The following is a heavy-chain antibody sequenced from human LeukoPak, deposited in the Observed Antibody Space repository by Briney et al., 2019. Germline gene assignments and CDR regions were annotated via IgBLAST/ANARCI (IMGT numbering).Heavy chain of an antibody. Sequence: PGGSLRLSCAASGFTFSSYAMNWVRQAPGKGLEWVSTISGSDGGTYYADSVKGRFTISRDNSKNTLYLQMNSLRAEDTAVYYCAKPSYYDYYFDYWGQGTLVTVSS. D-gene: IGHD3-22*01. V-gene: IGHV3-23*01. J-gene: IGHJ4*02. CDR3: AKPSYYDYYFDY. CDR1: GFTFSSYA. CDR2: ISGSDGGT.